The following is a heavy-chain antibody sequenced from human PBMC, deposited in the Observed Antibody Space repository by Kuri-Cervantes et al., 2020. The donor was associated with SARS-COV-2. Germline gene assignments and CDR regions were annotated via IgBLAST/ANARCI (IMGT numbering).Heavy chain of an antibody. Sequence: ESLKISCTVSGGSISSYYWSWIRQPPGKGLEWIGYIYYSGSTNYNPSLKSRVTISVDTSKNQLSLKLSSVTAADTAVYYCARAKERIITDYYYYYMDVWGKGTTVTVSS. V-gene: IGHV4-59*08. D-gene: IGHD3-10*01. CDR1: GGSISSYY. CDR3: ARAKERIITDYYYYYMDV. CDR2: IYYSGST. J-gene: IGHJ6*03.